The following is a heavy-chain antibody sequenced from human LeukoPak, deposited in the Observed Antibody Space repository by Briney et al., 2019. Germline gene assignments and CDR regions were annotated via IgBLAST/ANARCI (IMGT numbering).Heavy chain of an antibody. D-gene: IGHD2-2*01. V-gene: IGHV3-30*03. CDR1: GFTFGSYG. CDR3: ARGRPTTRYCSSTSCYEPNPRIDY. CDR2: ISYDGSNK. J-gene: IGHJ4*02. Sequence: PGGSLTLSCAASGFTFGSYGMHWVRQAPGKGLEWVADISYDGSNKYYADSVKGRFTISGDNSKNTLYLQMNSLRAEDTAVYYCARGRPTTRYCSSTSCYEPNPRIDYWGQGTLVTVSS.